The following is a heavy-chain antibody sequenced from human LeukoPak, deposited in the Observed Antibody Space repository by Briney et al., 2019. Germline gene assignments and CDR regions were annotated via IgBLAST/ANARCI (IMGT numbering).Heavy chain of an antibody. CDR1: GGAVSGYY. CDR3: ASFTRYCSGGSCYSDWFDP. D-gene: IGHD2-15*01. CDR2: INHGGST. J-gene: IGHJ5*02. Sequence: PSETLSLTCAVYGGAVSGYYWSWIRQPPGKEREGIVGINHGGSTNYNPSRKRLVTISVDTSKNQFSLKLRSVTAADTDVYYCASFTRYCSGGSCYSDWFDPWGQGTLVTVSS. V-gene: IGHV4-34*01.